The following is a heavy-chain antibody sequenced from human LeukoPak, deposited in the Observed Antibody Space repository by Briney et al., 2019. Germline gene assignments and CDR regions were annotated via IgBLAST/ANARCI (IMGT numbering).Heavy chain of an antibody. CDR3: AREPDY. V-gene: IGHV1-69*13. CDR2: IIPIFGTA. J-gene: IGHJ4*02. Sequence: ASVKVSCKASGYTFTSYDISWVRQAPGQGLEWMGGIIPIFGTANYAQKFQGRVTVTADESTSTAYMELSSLRSEDTAVYYCAREPDYWGQGTLVTVSS. CDR1: GYTFTSYD.